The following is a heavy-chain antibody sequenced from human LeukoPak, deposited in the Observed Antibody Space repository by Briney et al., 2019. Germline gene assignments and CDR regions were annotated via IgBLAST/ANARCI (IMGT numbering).Heavy chain of an antibody. Sequence: GGSLRLSCAASGFTFSSYSMNWVRQAPGKGLEWVSVINWNGGSTGYADSVKGRFTISRDNANNSLYLQMNSLRAEDTALHYCARNWGVASRYFDYWGQGTLVTVSS. CDR3: ARNWGVASRYFDY. J-gene: IGHJ4*02. CDR1: GFTFSSYS. CDR2: INWNGGST. D-gene: IGHD3-10*01. V-gene: IGHV3-20*04.